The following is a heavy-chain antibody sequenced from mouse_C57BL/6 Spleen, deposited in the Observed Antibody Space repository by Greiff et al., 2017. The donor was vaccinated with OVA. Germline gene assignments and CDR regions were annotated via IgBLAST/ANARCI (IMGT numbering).Heavy chain of an antibody. D-gene: IGHD1-1*01. Sequence: SGPELVKPGASVKISCKASGYAFSSSWMNWVKQRPGKGLEWIGRIYPGDGDTNYNGKFKGKATLTADKSSSTAYMQLSSLTSEDSAVYFCARGTLDYGSSWYFDVWGTGTTVTVSS. J-gene: IGHJ1*03. V-gene: IGHV1-82*01. CDR2: IYPGDGDT. CDR1: GYAFSSSW. CDR3: ARGTLDYGSSWYFDV.